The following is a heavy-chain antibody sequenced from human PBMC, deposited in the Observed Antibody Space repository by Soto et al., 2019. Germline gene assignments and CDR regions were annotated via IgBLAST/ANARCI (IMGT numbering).Heavy chain of an antibody. D-gene: IGHD3-9*01. Sequence: GASVKVSCKASGYTFTSYAMHWVRQAPGQRLEWMGWINAGNGNTKYSQKFQGRVSITRDTSASTAYMELSSLRSEDTAVYYCARAYYDILTDNNYCGMDVWGQGTTVTVSS. CDR2: INAGNGNT. CDR1: GYTFTSYA. J-gene: IGHJ6*02. V-gene: IGHV1-3*01. CDR3: ARAYYDILTDNNYCGMDV.